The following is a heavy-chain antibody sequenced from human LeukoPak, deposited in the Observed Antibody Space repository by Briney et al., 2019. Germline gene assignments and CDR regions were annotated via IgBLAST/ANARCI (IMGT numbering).Heavy chain of an antibody. Sequence: SETLSLTCTVSGGSISSYYWSWIRQPPGKGLEWIGYIYYSGSTNYNPSLKSRVTISVDTSKNQFSLKLSSVTAADTAVYYCARVRYYYYYYMDVWGKGTTVTVPS. CDR3: ARVRYYYYYYMDV. V-gene: IGHV4-59*08. D-gene: IGHD3-10*01. CDR1: GGSISSYY. CDR2: IYYSGST. J-gene: IGHJ6*03.